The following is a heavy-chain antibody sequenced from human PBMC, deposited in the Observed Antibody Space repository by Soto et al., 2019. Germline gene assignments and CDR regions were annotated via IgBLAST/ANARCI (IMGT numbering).Heavy chain of an antibody. D-gene: IGHD5-18*01. V-gene: IGHV1-2*02. J-gene: IGHJ6*02. CDR2: INPNSGGA. CDR3: ARSTWIQLWIPDYYYGMDV. Sequence: ASVKVSCKASGYTFTGYYMHWVRQAPGQGLAWMGWINPNSGGANYAQKFQGRVTMTRDTSISTAYMELSRLRSDDTAVYYCARSTWIQLWIPDYYYGMDVWGQGTTVTVSS. CDR1: GYTFTGYY.